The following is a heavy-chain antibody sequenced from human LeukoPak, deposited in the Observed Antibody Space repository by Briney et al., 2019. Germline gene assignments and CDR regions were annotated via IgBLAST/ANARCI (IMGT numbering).Heavy chain of an antibody. CDR1: GFTFSSYS. V-gene: IGHV3-20*04. CDR3: ARRDIVVVPAAIFGAFDI. Sequence: RPGGSLRLSCAASGFTFSSYSMNWVRQAPGKGLEWVSGINWNGGSTGYADSMKGQFTISRDNAKNSLYLQMNSLRAEDTALYYCARRDIVVVPAAIFGAFDIWGQGTMVTVSS. D-gene: IGHD2-2*02. CDR2: INWNGGST. J-gene: IGHJ3*02.